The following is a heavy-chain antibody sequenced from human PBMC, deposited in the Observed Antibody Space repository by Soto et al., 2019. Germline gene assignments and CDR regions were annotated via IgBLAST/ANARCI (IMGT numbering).Heavy chain of an antibody. Sequence: QVQLVESGGGLVKPGGSLRLSCAASGFTFSDYYMSWIRQAPGKGLEWVSYISSRSSTIFDADSVKGQFTISRDNVKNSLYLQMNSLRAEDTAVYYCASGTNGAFFVYWGQGILVTVSS. CDR1: GFTFSDYY. CDR2: ISSRSSTI. CDR3: ASGTNGAFFVY. D-gene: IGHD2-8*01. J-gene: IGHJ4*02. V-gene: IGHV3-11*01.